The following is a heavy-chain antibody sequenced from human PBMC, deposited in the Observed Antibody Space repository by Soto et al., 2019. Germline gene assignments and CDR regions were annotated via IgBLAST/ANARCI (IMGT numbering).Heavy chain of an antibody. V-gene: IGHV3-11*05. CDR3: ARGTSKVDY. Sequence: GGSLRLSCAASGLTFSDFYMSWIRQAQGKGLEWLSYISGRGSQTNYADSVKGRFTLSRDNAKNSLFLEMRNLRAEDTAVYYCARGTSKVDYWGRGTLVTVSS. CDR1: GLTFSDFY. D-gene: IGHD2-2*01. J-gene: IGHJ4*02. CDR2: ISGRGSQT.